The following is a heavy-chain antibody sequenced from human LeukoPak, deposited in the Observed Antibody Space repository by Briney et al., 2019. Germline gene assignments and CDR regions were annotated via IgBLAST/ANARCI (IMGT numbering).Heavy chain of an antibody. CDR2: IYYSGST. V-gene: IGHV4-30-4*08. J-gene: IGHJ4*02. D-gene: IGHD3-3*01. CDR1: GGSISSGDYY. CDR3: ASTPKGAYYDFWSGYSNPPPFDY. Sequence: SQTLSLTCTVSGGSISSGDYYWSWIRQPPGKGLEWIGYIYYSGSTYYNPSLKSRVTISVDTSKNQFSLKLSSVTAADTAVYYCASTPKGAYYDFWSGYSNPPPFDYWGQGTLVTVSS.